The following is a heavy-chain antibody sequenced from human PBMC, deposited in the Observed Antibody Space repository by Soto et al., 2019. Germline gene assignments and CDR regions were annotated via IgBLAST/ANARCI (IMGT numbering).Heavy chain of an antibody. CDR2: ISGSGDST. J-gene: IGHJ4*02. V-gene: IGHV3-23*01. CDR3: AKDQGLAAAF. D-gene: IGHD6-13*01. Sequence: VQLLESGGGLVQPGGSLRLSCAASGFTFSTYAMSWVRQAPGKGLEWVSAISGSGDSTYYADSVKGRFTISRDNSQNTLYLQMDSLRADDTAVYYCAKDQGLAAAFWGQGTLVTVSS. CDR1: GFTFSTYA.